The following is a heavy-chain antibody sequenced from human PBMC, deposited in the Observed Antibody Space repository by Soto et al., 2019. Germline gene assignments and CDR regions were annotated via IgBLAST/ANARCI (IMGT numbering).Heavy chain of an antibody. V-gene: IGHV3-33*01. CDR1: GFTFSSYG. Sequence: GGSLRLSCAAPGFTFSSYGMHWVRQAPGKGLEWVAVIWYDGSNKYYADSVKGRFTISRDNSKNTLYLQMNSLRAEDTAVYYCARERGGYSSSWFQGYYYYYGMDVWGQGTTVTVSS. CDR2: IWYDGSNK. D-gene: IGHD6-13*01. CDR3: ARERGGYSSSWFQGYYYYYGMDV. J-gene: IGHJ6*02.